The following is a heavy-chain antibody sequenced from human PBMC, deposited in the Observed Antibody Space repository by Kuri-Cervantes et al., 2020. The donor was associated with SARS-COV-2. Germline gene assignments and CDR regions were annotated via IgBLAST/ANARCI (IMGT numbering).Heavy chain of an antibody. CDR2: TDEHGSHI. Sequence: GGSLRLSCAASGFTLSSSAMSWVRQAPGKGLEWVSRTDEHGSHIDYADSVKGRFTISRDNAKSTLYLQMNSLRAEDTAVYYCARDVGGRSSLWGQEPLV. J-gene: IGHJ3*01. V-gene: IGHV3-74*01. CDR1: GFTLSSSA. D-gene: IGHD6-6*01. CDR3: ARDVGGRSSL.